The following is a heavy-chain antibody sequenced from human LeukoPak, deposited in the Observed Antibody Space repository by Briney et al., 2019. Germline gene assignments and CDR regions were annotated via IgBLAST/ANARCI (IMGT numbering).Heavy chain of an antibody. Sequence: PSETLSLTCAVYGGSFSGYYWSWIRQPPGKGLEWIGEINHSGSTNYNPSLKSRVTISVDTSKNQFSLTLYSVTAADTAVYYCARGYPFDYWGQGALVTVSS. J-gene: IGHJ4*02. CDR3: ARGYPFDY. CDR2: INHSGST. V-gene: IGHV4-34*01. CDR1: GGSFSGYY.